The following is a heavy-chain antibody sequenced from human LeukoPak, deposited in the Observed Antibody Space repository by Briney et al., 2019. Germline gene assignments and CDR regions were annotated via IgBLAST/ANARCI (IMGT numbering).Heavy chain of an antibody. J-gene: IGHJ6*03. V-gene: IGHV3-21*01. CDR2: ISSSSYI. D-gene: IGHD3-3*01. CDR3: ASGQADYYDFWSGYYATSNYYYYYMDV. Sequence: PGGSLRLSCAASGFIFSTYGMNWVRQAPGKGLEWVSSISSSSYIYYADSVKGRFTISRDNAKNSLYLQMNSLRAEDTAVYYCASGQADYYDFWSGYYATSNYYYYYMDVWGKGTTVTVSS. CDR1: GFIFSTYG.